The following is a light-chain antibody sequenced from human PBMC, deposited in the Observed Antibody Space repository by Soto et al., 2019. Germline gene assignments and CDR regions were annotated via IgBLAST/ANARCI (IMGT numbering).Light chain of an antibody. J-gene: IGKJ1*01. CDR1: QSISSW. CDR3: QQYNNYRT. CDR2: KAS. Sequence: DIQMTQSPSTLSASVGDRVTITCRASQSISSWLAWYQQKPGKAPKLLIYKASSLESGVPSRFSGSGSGTEFTLTISSLQPDAFATYYCQQYNNYRTFGQGTKVEIK. V-gene: IGKV1-5*03.